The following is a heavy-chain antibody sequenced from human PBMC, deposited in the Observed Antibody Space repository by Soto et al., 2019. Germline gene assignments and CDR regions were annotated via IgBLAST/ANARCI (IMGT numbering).Heavy chain of an antibody. Sequence: PSETLSLTCAVYGGSFSGYYWSWIRQPPGKGLDWIGEINHSGSTNYNPSLKSRVTISVDTSKNQFSLKLSSVTAADTAVYYCARGLTYYDILTGPPSYYFDYWGQGTLVTVSS. CDR2: INHSGST. D-gene: IGHD3-9*01. CDR3: ARGLTYYDILTGPPSYYFDY. V-gene: IGHV4-34*01. CDR1: GGSFSGYY. J-gene: IGHJ4*02.